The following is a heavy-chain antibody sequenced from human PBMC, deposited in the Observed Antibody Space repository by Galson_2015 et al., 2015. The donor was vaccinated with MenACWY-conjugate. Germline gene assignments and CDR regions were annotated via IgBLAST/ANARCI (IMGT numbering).Heavy chain of an antibody. Sequence: ETLSLTCSVSGGSIYSSDHWWGWIRQPPGQGLEWIASIHHSETTHYNPSLKSRVSISVDTSKNQFSLKLSSVSAADTADYYCARLPRGINLILEGSWGQGILVTVSS. CDR2: IHHSETT. CDR1: GGSIYSSDHW. CDR3: ARLPRGINLILEGS. D-gene: IGHD3-22*01. J-gene: IGHJ5*02. V-gene: IGHV4-39*01.